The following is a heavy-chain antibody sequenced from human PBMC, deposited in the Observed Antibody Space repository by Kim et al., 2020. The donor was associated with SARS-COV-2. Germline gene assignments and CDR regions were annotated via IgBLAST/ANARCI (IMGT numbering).Heavy chain of an antibody. V-gene: IGHV1-18*04. CDR3: AREGIKQWLARVDYYYYGMDV. J-gene: IGHJ6*02. CDR2: ISAYNGNT. D-gene: IGHD6-19*01. CDR1: GYTFTSYG. Sequence: ASVKVSCKASGYTFTSYGISWVRQAPGQGLEWMGWISAYNGNTNYAQKLQDRVTMTTDTSTSTAYMELRSLRSDDTAVYYCAREGIKQWLARVDYYYYGMDVWGQGTTVTVSS.